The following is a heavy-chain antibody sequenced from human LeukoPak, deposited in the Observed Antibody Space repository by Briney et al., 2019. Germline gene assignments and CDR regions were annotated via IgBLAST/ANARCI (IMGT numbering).Heavy chain of an antibody. J-gene: IGHJ4*02. CDR2: IRYDGSNK. V-gene: IGHV3-30*02. CDR3: AKQYCSGANCYSGDYFDY. CDR1: GFTFSNYG. D-gene: IGHD2-15*01. Sequence: GGSLRLSCAASGFTFSNYGMHWVRQAPGKGLEWVAFIRYDGSNKYYIDSVKGRFTISRDNSKNTLYLQMNSLRPEDTAVYYCAKQYCSGANCYSGDYFDYWGQGTLVTVSS.